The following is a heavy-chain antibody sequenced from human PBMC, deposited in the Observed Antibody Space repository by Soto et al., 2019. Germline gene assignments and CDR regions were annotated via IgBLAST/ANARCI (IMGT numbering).Heavy chain of an antibody. CDR3: ATYHDDEWESYRHRY. CDR1: GLAFRSFL. J-gene: IGHJ4*02. CDR2: INQDGRDT. D-gene: IGHD3-16*02. V-gene: IGHV3-7*01. Sequence: EVQLVESGGGLVRPGGSLRLSCAASGLAFRSFLMSWVRQAPGGGLEWVANINQDGRDTYYSDSVRDRFTISRDNAANSLFLPMSSLGAEDTAVYYCATYHDDEWESYRHRYWGQGTLVTVSS.